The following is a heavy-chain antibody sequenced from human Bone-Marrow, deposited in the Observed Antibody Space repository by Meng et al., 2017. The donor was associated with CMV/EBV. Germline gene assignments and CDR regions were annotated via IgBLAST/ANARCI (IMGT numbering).Heavy chain of an antibody. J-gene: IGHJ4*02. CDR2: ISGGAGST. CDR1: GFHFSSFA. Sequence: CAASGFHFSSFAMSWVRQAPGKGLEWVSGISGGAGSTYYGDSVEARFTISRDNSKNTLYLQMNSLRAEDTAVYYCAKHRALMAAPFDYWGQGTLVTVSS. CDR3: AKHRALMAAPFDY. D-gene: IGHD6-13*01. V-gene: IGHV3-23*01.